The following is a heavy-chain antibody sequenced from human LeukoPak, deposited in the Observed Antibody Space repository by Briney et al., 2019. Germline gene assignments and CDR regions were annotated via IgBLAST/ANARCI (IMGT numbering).Heavy chain of an antibody. J-gene: IGHJ4*02. D-gene: IGHD2-8*01. CDR3: ARLFCTNGVCHFDY. CDR1: SGSISSSSNY. V-gene: IGHV4-39*01. Sequence: ASENLSLTCTVSSGSISSSSNYWGWFRQPPGKGLEWSGSIYYSGSTYYSPSLKSRVTISVDTSKNQYSLRLSSVTAADTAVYYCARLFCTNGVCHFDYWAQGTLVTVSS. CDR2: IYYSGST.